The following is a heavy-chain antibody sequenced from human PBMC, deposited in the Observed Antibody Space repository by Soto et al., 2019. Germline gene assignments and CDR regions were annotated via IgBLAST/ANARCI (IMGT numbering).Heavy chain of an antibody. Sequence: QVQLVQSGDEVKKPGASVKVSCKASGYTFTNYGINWVRQAPGQGLEWLGWVSAYNGERRYAQRVQARVIMTTDTSTTTAYMELRSLRSDDTAVYYCSRGTSIPASGDYWGQGTLVTVSS. V-gene: IGHV1-18*01. CDR3: SRGTSIPASGDY. J-gene: IGHJ4*01. CDR2: VSAYNGER. D-gene: IGHD6-6*01. CDR1: GYTFTNYG.